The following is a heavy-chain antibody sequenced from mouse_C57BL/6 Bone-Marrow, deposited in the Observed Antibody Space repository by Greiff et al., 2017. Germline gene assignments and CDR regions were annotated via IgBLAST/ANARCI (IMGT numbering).Heavy chain of an antibody. D-gene: IGHD2-12*01. V-gene: IGHV1-54*01. CDR1: GYAFTNYL. CDR2: INPGSGGT. CDR3: ARYRAGGPDY. Sequence: QVQLQQSGAELVRPGTSVKVSCKASGYAFTNYLIEWVKQRPGQGLEWIGVINPGSGGTNYNEKFKGKATLTADKSSSTAYMQLSSLTSEDSAVYFCARYRAGGPDYWGQGTTLTVSS. J-gene: IGHJ2*01.